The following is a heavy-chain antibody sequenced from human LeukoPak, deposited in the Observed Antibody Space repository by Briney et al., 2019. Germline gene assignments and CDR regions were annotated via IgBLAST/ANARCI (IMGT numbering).Heavy chain of an antibody. CDR1: GYTFTSYY. D-gene: IGHD6-6*01. J-gene: IGHJ6*02. CDR3: ARDRRSYSSSSDYYYYGMDV. V-gene: IGHV1-46*01. Sequence: ASVKVSCKASGYTFTSYYMHWVRQAPGQGLEWMGIINPSGGSTSYAQKFQGRVTMTRDTSTSTVYMELSSLRSEDTAVYYCARDRRSYSSSSDYYYYGMDVWGQGTTVTVSS. CDR2: INPSGGST.